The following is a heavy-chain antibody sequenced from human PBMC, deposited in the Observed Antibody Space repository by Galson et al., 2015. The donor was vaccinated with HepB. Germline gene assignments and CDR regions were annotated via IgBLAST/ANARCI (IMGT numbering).Heavy chain of an antibody. J-gene: IGHJ3*02. CDR1: GFTFSSSA. Sequence: SVKVSCKASGFTFSSSAVQWVRQARGQRLEWIGWIVVGSGNTKYAQSFHERLTITRDMSTSTAYMDLSSLRSEDTAVYYCTIYDYIWGSNRSNTFDIWGQGTMVTVSS. D-gene: IGHD3-16*02. CDR2: IVVGSGNT. CDR3: TIYDYIWGSNRSNTFDI. V-gene: IGHV1-58*01.